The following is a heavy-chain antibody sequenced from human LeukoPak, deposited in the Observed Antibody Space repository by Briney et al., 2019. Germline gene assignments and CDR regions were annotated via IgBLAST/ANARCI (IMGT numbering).Heavy chain of an antibody. J-gene: IGHJ3*02. CDR2: IYYSGST. CDR3: ARETSNSDAFDI. V-gene: IGHV4-59*01. CDR1: GGSISSYY. Sequence: SETLSLTCTVSGGSISSYYWSWIRQPPGKGLEWIGYIYYSGSTNYSPSLKSRVTISVDTSKNQFSLKLSSVTAADTAVYYCARETSNSDAFDIWGQGTMVTVSS.